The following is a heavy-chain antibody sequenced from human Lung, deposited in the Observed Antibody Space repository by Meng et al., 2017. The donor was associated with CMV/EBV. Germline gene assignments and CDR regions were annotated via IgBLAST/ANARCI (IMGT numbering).Heavy chain of an antibody. CDR3: ARGDIVVVPAAIPAYFDY. J-gene: IGHJ4*02. CDR2: IIPILGIA. D-gene: IGHD2-2*02. V-gene: IGHV1-69*10. Sequence: SXXVSXKASGGTFSSYAISWVRQDPGQGLEWMGGIIPILGIANYAQKFQGRVTITADKSTSTAYMELSSLRSEDTAVYYCARGDIVVVPAAIPAYFDYWXKGTXGTVSS. CDR1: GGTFSSYA.